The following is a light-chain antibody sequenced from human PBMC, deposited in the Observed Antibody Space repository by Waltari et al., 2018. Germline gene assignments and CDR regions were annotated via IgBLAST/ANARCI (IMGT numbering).Light chain of an antibody. J-gene: IGKJ2*01. CDR3: QQYDSSST. Sequence: IVLTHSPGTLSFSPGERATLSCRASQSVNRNYLAWYQQKPDQAPRLLIYGASTRATGIPDRISGSGSGTDFTLTISRLEPEDVAVYYCQQYDSSSTFGQGTRVEIK. CDR2: GAS. CDR1: QSVNRNY. V-gene: IGKV3-20*01.